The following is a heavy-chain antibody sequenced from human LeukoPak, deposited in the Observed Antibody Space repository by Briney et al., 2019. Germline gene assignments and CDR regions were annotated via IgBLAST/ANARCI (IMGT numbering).Heavy chain of an antibody. Sequence: PSETLSLTCTVSGGSISSSSYYWGWIRQPPGKGLEWIGSIYYSGSTYYNPSLKSRVTISVDTSKNQFSLKLSSVTAADTAVYYCARDVNYDSSGYYYVGGFFDYWGQGTLVTVSS. D-gene: IGHD3-22*01. V-gene: IGHV4-39*07. CDR3: ARDVNYDSSGYYYVGGFFDY. CDR1: GGSISSSSYY. J-gene: IGHJ4*02. CDR2: IYYSGST.